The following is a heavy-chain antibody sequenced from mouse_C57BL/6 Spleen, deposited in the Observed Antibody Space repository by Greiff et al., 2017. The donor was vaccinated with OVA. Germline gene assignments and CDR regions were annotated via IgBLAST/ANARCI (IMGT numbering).Heavy chain of an antibody. J-gene: IGHJ2*01. CDR2: ISSGGSYT. CDR1: GFTFSSYG. D-gene: IGHD2-1*01. CDR3: ARQRDGNYDY. V-gene: IGHV5-6*01. Sequence: EVQLVESGGDLVKPGGSLKLSCAASGFTFSSYGMSWVRQTPDKRLEWVATISSGGSYTYYPDSVKGRFTISRDNAKNTLYLQMSSLKSEDTAMYYCARQRDGNYDYWGQGTTLTVSS.